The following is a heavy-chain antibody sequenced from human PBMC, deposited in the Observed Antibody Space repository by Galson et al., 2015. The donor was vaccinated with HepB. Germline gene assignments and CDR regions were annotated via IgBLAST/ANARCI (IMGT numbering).Heavy chain of an antibody. D-gene: IGHD6-13*01. CDR2: IYHSGRT. CDR3: ARLIGAGGVDY. CDR1: GGSITTNNYY. Sequence: ETLSLTCTVSGGSITTNNYYWGWIRQPPGKGLEWIASIYHSGRTYYNPSLKSRVTISVDTSKNQFSLKVTSVTATDTAEYFCARLIGAGGVDYWGQGTLVVASS. V-gene: IGHV4-39*01. J-gene: IGHJ4*02.